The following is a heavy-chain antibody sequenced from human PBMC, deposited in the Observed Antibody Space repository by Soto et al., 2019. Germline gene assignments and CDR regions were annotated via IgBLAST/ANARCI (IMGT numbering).Heavy chain of an antibody. CDR3: ARDRIAVAGTGQGFDY. CDR2: IYYSGST. V-gene: IGHV4-61*01. Sequence: QVQLQESGPGLVKPSETLSLTCTVSGGSVSSGSYYWSWIRQPPGKGLEWIGYIYYSGSTNYNPSLKSRVTISVDTSKNQFSLKLSSVTAADTAVYYCARDRIAVAGTGQGFDYWGQGTLVTVSS. J-gene: IGHJ4*02. D-gene: IGHD6-19*01. CDR1: GGSVSSGSYY.